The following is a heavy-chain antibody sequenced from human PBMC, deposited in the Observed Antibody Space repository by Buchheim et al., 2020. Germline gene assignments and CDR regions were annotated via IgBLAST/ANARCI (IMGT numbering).Heavy chain of an antibody. CDR2: ISSSSSTI. D-gene: IGHD3-9*01. J-gene: IGHJ6*02. V-gene: IGHV3-48*02. Sequence: EVQLVESGGGLVQPGGSLRLSCAASGFTFSSYSMNWVRQAPGKGLEWVSYISSSSSTIYYADSVKGRFTISRDNAKNSLYLQMNSLRDEDTAVYYCARGLTARYFDWSKGGYGMDVWGQGTT. CDR3: ARGLTARYFDWSKGGYGMDV. CDR1: GFTFSSYS.